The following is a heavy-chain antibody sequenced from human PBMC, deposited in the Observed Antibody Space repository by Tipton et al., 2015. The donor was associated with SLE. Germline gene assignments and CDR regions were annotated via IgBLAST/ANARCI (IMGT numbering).Heavy chain of an antibody. CDR3: ATSPLTV. J-gene: IGHJ4*02. V-gene: IGHV4-4*07. CDR2: IYTNENT. Sequence: TLSLTCTVSGGSFSSYYWSWIRQPAGGGLEWIGRIYTNENTNYNPSLKSRVTMSVDTSKNHFSLKLSSVTAADTAVYYCATSPLTVWGPGTLVTVSS. CDR1: GGSFSSYY.